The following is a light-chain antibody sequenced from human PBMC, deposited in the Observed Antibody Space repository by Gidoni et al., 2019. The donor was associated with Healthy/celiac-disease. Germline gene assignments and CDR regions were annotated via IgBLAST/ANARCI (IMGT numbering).Light chain of an antibody. CDR3: MQARQTPQT. J-gene: IGKJ2*01. CDR1: QSLLHSNGYNY. V-gene: IGKV2-28*01. CDR2: LGS. Sequence: DIVMTQSLLSLPVTPGEPASISCRSSQSLLHSNGYNYLDWYLQKPGQSPQLLIYLGSNRASGVPDRFSGSGSGTDFTLKISRVEAEDVGVYYCMQARQTPQTFGQGTKLEIK.